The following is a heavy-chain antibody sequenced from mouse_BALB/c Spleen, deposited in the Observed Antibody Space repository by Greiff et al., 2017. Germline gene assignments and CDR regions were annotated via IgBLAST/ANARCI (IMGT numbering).Heavy chain of an antibody. Sequence: EVKLMESGGGLVKPGGSLKLSCAASGFTFSSYAMSWVRQTPEKRLEWVASISSGSSTIYYADTVKGRFTISRDNPKNTLFLQMTSLRSEDTAMYYCARSGYGNFNYAMDYWGQGTSVTVSS. V-gene: IGHV5-17*02. CDR3: ARSGYGNFNYAMDY. CDR2: ISSGSSTI. CDR1: GFTFSSYA. D-gene: IGHD2-10*02. J-gene: IGHJ4*01.